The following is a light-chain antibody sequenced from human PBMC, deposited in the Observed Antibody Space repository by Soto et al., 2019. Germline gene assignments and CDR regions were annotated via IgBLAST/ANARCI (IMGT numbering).Light chain of an antibody. CDR3: SSYTSSSTLV. Sequence: QSVLTQPASVSGTPGQSITISCPGTSSDVGENNYVSWYQQHPGKAPKLMIYEVSNRPSGISNRFSGSKSASTASLTISGLQAEDEADYYCSSYTSSSTLVFGTGTKVTVL. CDR2: EVS. J-gene: IGLJ1*01. CDR1: SSDVGENNY. V-gene: IGLV2-14*01.